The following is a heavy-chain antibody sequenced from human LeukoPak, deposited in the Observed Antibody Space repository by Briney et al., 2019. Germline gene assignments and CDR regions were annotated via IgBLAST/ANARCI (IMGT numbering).Heavy chain of an antibody. D-gene: IGHD6-19*01. CDR3: ARAGLYSGAWYEEALDY. Sequence: KTGGSLRLSCAASGFTFSRYWMSWVRQAPGKGLEGVANIKQDGSEKYYVDSVKGRFTISRDNAKNSLYLQMNSLRAEDTAMCYCARAGLYSGAWYEEALDYWGQGTLVTVSS. J-gene: IGHJ4*02. V-gene: IGHV3-7*05. CDR2: IKQDGSEK. CDR1: GFTFSRYW.